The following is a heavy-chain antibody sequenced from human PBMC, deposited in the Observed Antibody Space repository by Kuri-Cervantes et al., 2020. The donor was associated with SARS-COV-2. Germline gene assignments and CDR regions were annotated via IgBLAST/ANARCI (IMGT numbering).Heavy chain of an antibody. Sequence: GGSLRLPCSASGFTVNSNFMSGFRKAPGKGLEWVANIKQDGSEKYYVDSVKGRFPISRDNAKNSLSLQMNSLRAEDTAVYYCARDHNDFWSGYYPLDYWGQGTLVTVSS. V-gene: IGHV3-7*01. CDR1: GFTVNSNF. D-gene: IGHD3-3*01. CDR3: ARDHNDFWSGYYPLDY. J-gene: IGHJ4*02. CDR2: IKQDGSEK.